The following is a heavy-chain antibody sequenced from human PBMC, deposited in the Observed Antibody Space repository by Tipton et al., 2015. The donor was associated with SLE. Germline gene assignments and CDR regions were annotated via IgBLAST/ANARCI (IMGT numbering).Heavy chain of an antibody. CDR2: ISSSGSTT. D-gene: IGHD3-10*01. CDR1: GFTFSDHY. V-gene: IGHV3-11*01. J-gene: IGHJ4*02. CDR3: AREYNYYGSGSYYKVFDY. Sequence: SLRLSCAASGFTFSDHYMSWIRQAPGKGLEWISYISSSGSTTYYADSMRGRFTISRDNAENSLYLQMNNPRAEDTAVYYCAREYNYYGSGSYYKVFDYWGRATLVTVSS.